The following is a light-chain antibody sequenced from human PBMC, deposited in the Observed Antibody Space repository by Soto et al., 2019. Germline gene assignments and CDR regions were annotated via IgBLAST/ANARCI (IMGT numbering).Light chain of an antibody. CDR1: SSDVGGYNY. Sequence: QSVLTQPRSVSGSPGRSVTISCTGTSSDVGGYNYVSWYQQHPGKAPKLMIYDVSKRPSGVPDRFSGSKSGNTASLTISGLQAEDEADYYCCSYAGSYTVFGGGTKVTVL. CDR2: DVS. V-gene: IGLV2-11*01. J-gene: IGLJ2*01. CDR3: CSYAGSYTV.